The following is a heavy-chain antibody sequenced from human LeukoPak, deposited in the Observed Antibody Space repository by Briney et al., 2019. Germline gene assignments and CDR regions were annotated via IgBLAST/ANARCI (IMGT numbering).Heavy chain of an antibody. J-gene: IGHJ4*02. V-gene: IGHV3-23*01. CDR1: GFTFSSYA. Sequence: QPGGSLRLSCAASGFTFSSYAMSWVRQAPGKGLEWVSAISGSGGSTYYADSVKGRFTISRDNSKNTLYLQMNSLRAEDTAVYYCAKRVSWFGVPGKSPFDYWGQGTLVTVSS. CDR3: AKRVSWFGVPGKSPFDY. CDR2: ISGSGGST. D-gene: IGHD3-10*01.